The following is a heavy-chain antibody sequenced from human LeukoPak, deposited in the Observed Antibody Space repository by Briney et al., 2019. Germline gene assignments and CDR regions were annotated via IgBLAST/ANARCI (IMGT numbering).Heavy chain of an antibody. J-gene: IGHJ6*03. D-gene: IGHD3-3*01. CDR1: GFTFSSYA. Sequence: GGSLRLSCAASGFTFSSYAMSWVRQAPGKGLEWVSAISGSGGSTYYADSVKGRFTISRDNSKNTLYLQMNSLRAEDTAVYYCAKEGRHDFWSGYYSGYYYYMDVWGKGTTVTVSS. CDR2: ISGSGGST. V-gene: IGHV3-23*01. CDR3: AKEGRHDFWSGYYSGYYYYMDV.